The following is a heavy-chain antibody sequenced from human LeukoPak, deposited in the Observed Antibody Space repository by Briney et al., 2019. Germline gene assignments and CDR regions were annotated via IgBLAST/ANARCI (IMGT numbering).Heavy chain of an antibody. V-gene: IGHV3-23*01. CDR2: ITDDGYNT. Sequence: GGSLRLSCAASGFTFSSYAMTWVRQAPGKGLEWVSTITDDGYNTYSADSVKGRITFSRDNSKNTLSLQLRSLRAEDTAVYYCAKDLSYTSGASDHWGQGTLVTVSS. D-gene: IGHD6-19*01. CDR3: AKDLSYTSGASDH. J-gene: IGHJ4*02. CDR1: GFTFSSYA.